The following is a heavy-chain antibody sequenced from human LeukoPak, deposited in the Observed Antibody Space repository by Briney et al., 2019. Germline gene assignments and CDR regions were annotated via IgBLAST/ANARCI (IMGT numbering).Heavy chain of an antibody. J-gene: IGHJ5*02. CDR1: GGSISSYY. V-gene: IGHV4-59*01. CDR3: ARAPPLTTRGWFDP. Sequence: PSETPSLTCTVSGGSISSYYWSWIRQPPGKGLEWIGYIYYSGSTNYNPSLKSRVTISVDTSKNQFSLKLSSVTAADTAVYYCARAPPLTTRGWFDPWGQGTLVTVSS. CDR2: IYYSGST. D-gene: IGHD4-17*01.